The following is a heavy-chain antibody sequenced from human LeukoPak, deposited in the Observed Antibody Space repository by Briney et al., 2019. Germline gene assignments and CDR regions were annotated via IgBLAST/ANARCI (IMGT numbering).Heavy chain of an antibody. J-gene: IGHJ6*02. V-gene: IGHV1-69*04. D-gene: IGHD3-22*01. CDR3: AGYYGSSGYYYYGMDV. Sequence: AASVKVSCKASGGTFSSYAISWVRQAPGQGLEWMGRIIPILGIANYAQKFQGRVTITADKSTSTAYMELSSLRSEDTAVYYCAGYYGSSGYYYYGMDVWGQGTTVTVSS. CDR1: GGTFSSYA. CDR2: IIPILGIA.